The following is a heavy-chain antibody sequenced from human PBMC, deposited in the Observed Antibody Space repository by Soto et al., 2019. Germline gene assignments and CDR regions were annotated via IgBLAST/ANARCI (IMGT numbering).Heavy chain of an antibody. CDR2: MNPNSGNT. CDR1: GYTFTSYD. Sequence: ASVKVSCKASGYTFTSYDINWVRQATGQGLEWMGWMNPNSGNTGYAQKFQGRVTMTRNTSISTAYMELSSLRSEDTAVYYCARGSIVVVPAAREGEPYMDVWGKGTTVTVSS. D-gene: IGHD2-2*01. J-gene: IGHJ6*03. CDR3: ARGSIVVVPAAREGEPYMDV. V-gene: IGHV1-8*02.